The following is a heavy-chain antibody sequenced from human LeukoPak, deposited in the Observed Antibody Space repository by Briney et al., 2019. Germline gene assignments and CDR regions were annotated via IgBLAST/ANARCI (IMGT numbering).Heavy chain of an antibody. CDR1: GFTFSAYS. CDR2: ISSNSSYI. D-gene: IGHD3-22*01. Sequence: GGSLRLSCAASGFTFSAYSMNWVRQAPGKGLEWVSSISSNSSYIDYADSMKGRFTISRDNAKNSLHLHMNSLRAEDTAVYFCAGDRYYDSTGYNNHDALDVWGQGTMVTVSS. J-gene: IGHJ3*01. V-gene: IGHV3-21*01. CDR3: AGDRYYDSTGYNNHDALDV.